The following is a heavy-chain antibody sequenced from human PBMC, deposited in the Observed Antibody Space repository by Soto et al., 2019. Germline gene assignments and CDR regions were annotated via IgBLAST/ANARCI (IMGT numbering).Heavy chain of an antibody. J-gene: IGHJ4*02. CDR3: AKDLRVKWELPYYFDY. V-gene: IGHV3-23*01. CDR1: GLTFSSYA. CDR2: ISGSGGST. D-gene: IGHD1-26*01. Sequence: GGSLRPSCAASGLTFSSYAMSWVRQAPGKGLEWVSAISGSGGSTYYADSVKGRFTISRDNSKNALYLQMNSLRAEDTAVYYCAKDLRVKWELPYYFDYWGQGTLVTVSS.